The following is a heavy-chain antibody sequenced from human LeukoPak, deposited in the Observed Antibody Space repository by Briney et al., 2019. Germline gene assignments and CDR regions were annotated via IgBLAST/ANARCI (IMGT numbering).Heavy chain of an antibody. D-gene: IGHD2-21*02. CDR2: INPSGGST. V-gene: IGHV1-46*01. Sequence: GASVKVSCKASGYTFTSYYMHWVRQAPGQGLEWMGIINPSGGSTSYAQKFQGRVTMTRDTSTSTVYMELSSLRSEDTAVYYCARCWLERAVVVTGDLDYWGQGTLVTVSS. CDR3: ARCWLERAVVVTGDLDY. CDR1: GYTFTSYY. J-gene: IGHJ4*02.